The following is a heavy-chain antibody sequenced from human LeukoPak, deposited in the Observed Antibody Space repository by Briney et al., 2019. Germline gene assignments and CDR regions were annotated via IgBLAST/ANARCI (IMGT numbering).Heavy chain of an antibody. CDR2: INPNSGGT. CDR1: GYTFTCYY. V-gene: IGHV1-2*02. CDR3: ARGIFAGIAAAGTDY. D-gene: IGHD6-13*01. Sequence: ASVKVSCKASGYTFTCYYMHSVRQAPGQELEWMGWINPNSGGTNYAQKFQGRVPMTRHTYISTAYMELSRLRSDDTAVYYCARGIFAGIAAAGTDYWGQGTLVTVSS. J-gene: IGHJ4*02.